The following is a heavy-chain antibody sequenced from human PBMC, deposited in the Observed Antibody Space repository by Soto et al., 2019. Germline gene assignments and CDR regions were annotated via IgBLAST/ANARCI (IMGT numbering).Heavy chain of an antibody. Sequence: QVQLVQSGAEVKKPGASVKVSCKASGYTFTSYAMHWVRQAPGQRLEWMGWINAGNGNTKYSQKFQGRVTITRDTSASTAYMELSSLRSEATAVYYCAREGYCSGGSCYLPFDYWGQGTLVTVSS. CDR1: GYTFTSYA. D-gene: IGHD2-15*01. CDR2: INAGNGNT. CDR3: AREGYCSGGSCYLPFDY. V-gene: IGHV1-3*01. J-gene: IGHJ4*02.